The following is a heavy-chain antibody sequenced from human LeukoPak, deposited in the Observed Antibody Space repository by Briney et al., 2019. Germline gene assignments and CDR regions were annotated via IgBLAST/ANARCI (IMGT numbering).Heavy chain of an antibody. J-gene: IGHJ6*02. CDR3: ATYKSIAAEMDV. CDR1: GGSISSYY. V-gene: IGHV4-59*08. CDR2: IYYSGST. Sequence: SETLSLTCTVSGGSISSYYWSWIRQPPGKGLEWIGYIYYSGSTNYNPSLKSRVTISVDTSKNQFSLKLSSVTAADTAVYYCATYKSIAAEMDVWGQGTTVTVSS. D-gene: IGHD6-13*01.